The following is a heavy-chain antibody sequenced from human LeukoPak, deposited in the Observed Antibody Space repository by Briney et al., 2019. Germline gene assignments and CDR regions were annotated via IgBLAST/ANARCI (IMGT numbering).Heavy chain of an antibody. CDR3: VVTAKSYFDY. D-gene: IGHD2-21*02. V-gene: IGHV1-2*02. CDR2: INPNSGGT. CDR1: GYTFTGYY. Sequence: ASVKVSCKASGYTFTGYYMHWVRQAPGQGLEWMGWINPNSGGTNYAQKFQGRVTITADESTSTAYMELSSLRSEDTAVYYCVVTAKSYFDYWGQGTLVTVSS. J-gene: IGHJ4*02.